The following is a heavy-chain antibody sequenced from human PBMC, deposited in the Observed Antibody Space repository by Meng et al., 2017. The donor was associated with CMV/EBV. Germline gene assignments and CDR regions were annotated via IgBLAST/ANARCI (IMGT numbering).Heavy chain of an antibody. CDR1: GGTFSSYA. CDR2: IIPIFGTA. Sequence: SVKVSCKASGGTFSSYAISWVRQAPGQGLEWMGGIIPIFGTANYAQKFQGRVTITTDESTSTAYMELSSLRSEDTAVCYCARALNYYDSRRLGYWFDPWGQGTLVTVSS. J-gene: IGHJ5*02. CDR3: ARALNYYDSRRLGYWFDP. V-gene: IGHV1-69*05. D-gene: IGHD3-22*01.